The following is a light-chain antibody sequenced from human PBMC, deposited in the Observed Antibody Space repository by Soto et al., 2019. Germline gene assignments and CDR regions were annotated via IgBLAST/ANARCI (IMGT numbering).Light chain of an antibody. Sequence: DIQMTQSPSSLSASVGDRVTITCQASQAISNSLSWYQQKPGKAPKLLITDAATLEAGVPSRFSGSGSGTDFTFTISSLQPEDIATYFCLQHGNVPTFGLGTKLEVK. CDR1: QAISNS. CDR3: LQHGNVPT. CDR2: DAA. V-gene: IGKV1-33*01. J-gene: IGKJ2*01.